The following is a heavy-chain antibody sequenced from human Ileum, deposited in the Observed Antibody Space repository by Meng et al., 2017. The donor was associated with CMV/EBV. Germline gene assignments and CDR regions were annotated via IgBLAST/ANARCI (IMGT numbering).Heavy chain of an antibody. CDR3: ARPTVNGSSGLDY. CDR1: GYTFTSYF. J-gene: IGHJ4*02. CDR2: INPSGGGT. V-gene: IGHV1-46*01. Sequence: CKASGYTFTSYFMHWVRQGPGQGLEWMGTINPSGGGTRYAQEFQGRVTMTRDTSTSTVYVEVSSLRSEDTAVYYCARPTVNGSSGLDYWGQGTLVTVSS. D-gene: IGHD5-12*01.